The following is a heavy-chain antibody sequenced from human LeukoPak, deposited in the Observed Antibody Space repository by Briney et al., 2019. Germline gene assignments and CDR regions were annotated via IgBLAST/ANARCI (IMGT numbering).Heavy chain of an antibody. CDR2: MYIGGST. Sequence: PGGSLRLSCAASGFTVSTNYMRWVRQASGKGLEWVSIMYIGGSTYYADSVKGRFTISRDSSKNTLDLHMNSLRVEDTAVYYCARDRGPGFSSGWYVWFAPRGQGTLVTVSS. CDR1: GFTVSTNY. V-gene: IGHV3-66*01. J-gene: IGHJ5*02. CDR3: ARDRGPGFSSGWYVWFAP. D-gene: IGHD6-19*01.